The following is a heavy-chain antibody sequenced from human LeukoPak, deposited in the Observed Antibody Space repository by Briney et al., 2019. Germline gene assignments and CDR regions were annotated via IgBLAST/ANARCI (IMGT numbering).Heavy chain of an antibody. CDR1: VFTFSSYA. V-gene: IGHV3-30-3*01. CDR2: ISCYGSNK. Sequence: PGGSLRLSCAASVFTFSSYAMHWGRQAPGKGLEWVAVISCYGSNKYYADAVKRRFTISRDNYKTTLYMQMNSLRAEDTAVYYCGTVSRRCSSTSCYMVYWGQGTLVTVSS. D-gene: IGHD2-2*02. CDR3: GTVSRRCSSTSCYMVY. J-gene: IGHJ4*02.